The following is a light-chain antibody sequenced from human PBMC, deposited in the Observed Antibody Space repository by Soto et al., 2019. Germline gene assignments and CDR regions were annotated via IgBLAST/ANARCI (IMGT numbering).Light chain of an antibody. CDR2: GAS. CDR1: QSVGNS. Sequence: VVLTQSPGTLSVSPGEGVTLSCRVSQSVGNSMARYQQKPGQAPRLLIFGASTRVTGIPARFSGSGSGTEFTLTITSLQSDDFAVYYCQQYNNWPEYTFGPGTKLEIK. CDR3: QQYNNWPEYT. J-gene: IGKJ2*01. V-gene: IGKV3-15*01.